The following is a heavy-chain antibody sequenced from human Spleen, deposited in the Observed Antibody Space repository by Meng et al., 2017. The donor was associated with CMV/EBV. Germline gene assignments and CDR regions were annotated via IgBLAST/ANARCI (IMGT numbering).Heavy chain of an antibody. D-gene: IGHD1-26*01. Sequence: SVKVSCKASGGTFSSYAISWVRQAPGQGLEWMGGIIPIFGTANYAQKFQGRVTITTDESTSTAYMELSSLRSEDTAVYYCARGGGSYPHYYYGMDVWGQGTTVTVSS. CDR2: IIPIFGTA. CDR1: GGTFSSYA. V-gene: IGHV1-69*05. J-gene: IGHJ6*02. CDR3: ARGGGSYPHYYYGMDV.